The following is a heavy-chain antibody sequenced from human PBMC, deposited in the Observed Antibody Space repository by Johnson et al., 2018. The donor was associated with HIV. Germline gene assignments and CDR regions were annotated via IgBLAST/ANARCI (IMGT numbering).Heavy chain of an antibody. D-gene: IGHD1-26*01. V-gene: IGHV3-30*03. CDR1: GFTFSSYG. Sequence: VQLVESGGGLVKPGWSLRLSCAASGFTFSSYGMHWVRQAPGKGLEWVAVISYDGSNKYYADSVKGRFTISRNNSKNSLYLQVNSLRAEDTAVYYCARDDRIVGASMGAFDIWGQGTMVTVSS. J-gene: IGHJ3*02. CDR3: ARDDRIVGASMGAFDI. CDR2: ISYDGSNK.